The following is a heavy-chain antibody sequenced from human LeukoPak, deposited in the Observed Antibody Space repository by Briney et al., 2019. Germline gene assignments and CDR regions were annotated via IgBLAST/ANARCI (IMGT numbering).Heavy chain of an antibody. CDR3: ASSTGPWYYGMDV. V-gene: IGHV4-59*08. CDR1: GGSISSYY. J-gene: IGHJ6*02. CDR2: IYYSGST. D-gene: IGHD1-1*01. Sequence: PSEILSLTCTVSGGSISSYYWSWIRQPPGKGLEWIGYIYYSGSTNYNPSLKSRVTISVDTSKNQFSLKLSSVTAADTAVYYCASSTGPWYYGMDVWGQGTTVTVSS.